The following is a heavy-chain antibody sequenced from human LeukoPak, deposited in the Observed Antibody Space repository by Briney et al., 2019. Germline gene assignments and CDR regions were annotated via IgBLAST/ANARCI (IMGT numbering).Heavy chain of an antibody. J-gene: IGHJ5*02. V-gene: IGHV3-23*01. CDR3: ARAVYDYVGGDYPHRLDP. Sequence: AGGSLRLSCEASGFTFNNYAMTWVRQGPGKGLEWVSAVSGSGRTTYYADSVRGRFTISRDNSKNTLYLQMNSLRAEDTAVYYCARAVYDYVGGDYPHRLDPCGQGTLVTVSS. CDR1: GFTFNNYA. D-gene: IGHD3-16*02. CDR2: VSGSGRTT.